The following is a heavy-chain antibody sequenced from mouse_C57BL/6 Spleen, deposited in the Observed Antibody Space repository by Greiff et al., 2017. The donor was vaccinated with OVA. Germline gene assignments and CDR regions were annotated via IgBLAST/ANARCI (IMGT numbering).Heavy chain of an antibody. CDR2: INPNNGGT. CDR3: ARGGTDWFAY. Sequence: DVQLQESGPELVKPGASVKIPCKASGYTFTDYNMDWVKQSHGKSLEWIGDINPNNGGTIYNQKFKGKATLTVDKSSSTAYMELRSLTSEDTAVYYCARGGTDWFAYWGQGTLVTVSA. CDR1: GYTFTDYN. J-gene: IGHJ3*01. V-gene: IGHV1-18*01. D-gene: IGHD4-1*01.